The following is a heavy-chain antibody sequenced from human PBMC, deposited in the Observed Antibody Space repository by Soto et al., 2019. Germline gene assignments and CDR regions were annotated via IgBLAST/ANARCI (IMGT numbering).Heavy chain of an antibody. D-gene: IGHD3-10*01. CDR1: GFTFSSYA. CDR3: AKMERAGRGAHIRGFVGY. Sequence: GGSLRLSCAASGFTFSSYAMSWVRQAPGKGLEWVSAISGSGGSTYYADSVKGRFTISRDNSKNTLYLQMNSLRAEDTAVYYCAKMERAGRGAHIRGFVGYWGQGTLVTVSS. CDR2: ISGSGGST. V-gene: IGHV3-23*01. J-gene: IGHJ4*02.